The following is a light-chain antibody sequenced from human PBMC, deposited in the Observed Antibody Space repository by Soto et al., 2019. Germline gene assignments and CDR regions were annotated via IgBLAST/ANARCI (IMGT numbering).Light chain of an antibody. J-gene: IGKJ2*01. CDR2: KAS. CDR1: QSISSW. Sequence: DIQRTQSPSTLPASVGDRVTITCRASQSISSWLAWYQQKPGKAPKLLIYKASTLESGVPSRFSGGGIGTEFSLSISSLQPDDFATYYCQQYSTYPYIFGQGTKVDI. V-gene: IGKV1-5*03. CDR3: QQYSTYPYI.